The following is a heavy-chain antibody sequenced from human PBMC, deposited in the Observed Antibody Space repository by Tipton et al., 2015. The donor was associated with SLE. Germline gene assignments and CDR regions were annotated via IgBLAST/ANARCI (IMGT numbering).Heavy chain of an antibody. D-gene: IGHD6-19*01. CDR3: VRYNSGWSWFDP. V-gene: IGHV4-4*07. CDR2: IYSSGTV. CDR1: GDLVSNSH. J-gene: IGHJ5*02. Sequence: TLSLTCSVAGDLVSNSHWSWIRQSAGEGLEWIGRIYSSGTVNYKPSLQSRVTMSLDTSKNQISLNLTSVTAADTAVYYCVRYNSGWSWFDPWGQGTLVTVSS.